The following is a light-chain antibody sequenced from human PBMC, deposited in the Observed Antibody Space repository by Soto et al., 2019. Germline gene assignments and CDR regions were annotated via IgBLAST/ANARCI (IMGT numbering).Light chain of an antibody. CDR1: QGVSSG. CDR3: QQYNRWPQA. Sequence: EIVMTQSPATLSVSPGEGATLSCRASQGVSSGLAWYQQKPGQAPRLLIYDASNRATGVPARFSGSGSGTEFTLTISSLQSEDFAVYYCQQYNRWPQAFGQGTKVEIK. V-gene: IGKV3-15*01. CDR2: DAS. J-gene: IGKJ1*01.